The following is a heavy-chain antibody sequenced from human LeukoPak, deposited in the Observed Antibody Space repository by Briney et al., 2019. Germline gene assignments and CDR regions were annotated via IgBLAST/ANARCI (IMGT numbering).Heavy chain of an antibody. D-gene: IGHD1-7*01. CDR3: ARVFLELGPNWYFDL. J-gene: IGHJ2*01. CDR1: GYTFTSYD. CDR2: MNPNSGNT. V-gene: IGHV1-8*01. Sequence: ASVKVSCKASGYTFTSYDINWVRQATGQGLEWMGWMNPNSGNTGYAQKLQGRVTMTRNTSISTAYMELSSLRSEDTAVYYCARVFLELGPNWYFDLWGRGTLVTVSS.